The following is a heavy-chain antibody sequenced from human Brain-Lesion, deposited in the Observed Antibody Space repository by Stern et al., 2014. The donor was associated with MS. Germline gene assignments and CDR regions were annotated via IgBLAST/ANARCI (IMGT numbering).Heavy chain of an antibody. CDR1: GYIFTGYY. CDR3: ARDQRGITIFGVVTDYYYLGMDV. J-gene: IGHJ6*02. D-gene: IGHD3-3*01. V-gene: IGHV1-2*02. CDR2: INPNPGGT. Sequence: QMQLVQSGAEVKKPGASVKVSCKTSGYIFTGYYIHWVRQATGQGLEWMAWINPNPGGTKYAQKFQGRVTMSRDTSISTAYVELSSLTSDDTAVYYCARDQRGITIFGVVTDYYYLGMDVWGQGTTVTVSS.